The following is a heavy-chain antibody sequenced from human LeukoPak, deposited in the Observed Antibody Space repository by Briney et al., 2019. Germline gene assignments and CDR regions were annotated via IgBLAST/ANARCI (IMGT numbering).Heavy chain of an antibody. J-gene: IGHJ6*02. D-gene: IGHD2-15*01. Sequence: SETLSLTCTVYGGSFSGYYWSWIRQPPGKGLEWIGEINHSGSTNYNPSLKSRVTISVDTSKNQFSLKLSSVTAADTAVYYCARGRYCSGGSCYRVDYYYYYGMDVWGQGTTVTVSS. CDR2: INHSGST. CDR3: ARGRYCSGGSCYRVDYYYYYGMDV. CDR1: GGSFSGYY. V-gene: IGHV4-34*01.